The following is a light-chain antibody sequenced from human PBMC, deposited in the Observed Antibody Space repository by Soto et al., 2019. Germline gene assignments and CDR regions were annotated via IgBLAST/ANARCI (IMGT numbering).Light chain of an antibody. Sequence: EIVMTQSPATLSVSPGERAILSCRASQSVSNNLAWYQQKPGQAPSLLIYHASTRASGIPARFSGSGSGTEFTLTISSLQSEDFAVYYCQQYNESPLTFGGGTKVEIK. J-gene: IGKJ4*01. CDR3: QQYNESPLT. V-gene: IGKV3-15*01. CDR1: QSVSNN. CDR2: HAS.